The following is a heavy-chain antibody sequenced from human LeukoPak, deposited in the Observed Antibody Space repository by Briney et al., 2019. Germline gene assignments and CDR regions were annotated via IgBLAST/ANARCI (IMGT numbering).Heavy chain of an antibody. CDR1: GFTFSGYA. Sequence: GGSLRLSCAASGFTFSGYAMHWVRQAPGKGLEWVAVISYDGSNKYYADSVKGRFTISRDNSKNTLYLQMNSLRAEDTAVYYCAKAQCSSTSCPLDYWGQGTLVTVSS. D-gene: IGHD2-2*01. J-gene: IGHJ4*02. CDR3: AKAQCSSTSCPLDY. V-gene: IGHV3-30-3*01. CDR2: ISYDGSNK.